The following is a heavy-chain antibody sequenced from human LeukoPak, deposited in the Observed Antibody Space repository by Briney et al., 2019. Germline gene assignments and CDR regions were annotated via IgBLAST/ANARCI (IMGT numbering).Heavy chain of an antibody. Sequence: GSLRLSCAASGFTFSNAWMSWVRQPPGKGLEWIGEIYHSGSTNYNPSLKSRVTISVDKSKNQFSLKLSSVTAADTAVYYCARALPDAFDIWGQGTMVTVSS. V-gene: IGHV4-4*02. CDR1: GFTFSNAW. CDR3: ARALPDAFDI. CDR2: IYHSGST. J-gene: IGHJ3*02.